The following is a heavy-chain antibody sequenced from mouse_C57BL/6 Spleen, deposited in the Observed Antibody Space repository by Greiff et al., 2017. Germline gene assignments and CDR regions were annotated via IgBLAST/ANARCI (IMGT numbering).Heavy chain of an antibody. CDR1: GFNIKNTY. D-gene: IGHD1-1*01. V-gene: IGHV14-3*01. J-gene: IGHJ3*01. Sequence: VQLKESVAELVRPGASVKLSCTASGFNIKNTYMHWVKQRPEQGLEWIGRIDPANGNTKYAPKFQGKATITADTSSNTAYLQLSSLTSADTAIYYCARVRDYGSSPAWFAYWGQGTLVTVSA. CDR2: IDPANGNT. CDR3: ARVRDYGSSPAWFAY.